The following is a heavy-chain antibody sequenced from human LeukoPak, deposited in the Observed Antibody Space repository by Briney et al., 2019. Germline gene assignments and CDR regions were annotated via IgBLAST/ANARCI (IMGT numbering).Heavy chain of an antibody. D-gene: IGHD5-18*01. Sequence: GGSLRLSCAASGLTFSSYSMNWVRQAPGKGLEWVSSISSSSSYIYYADSVKGRFTISRDNAKNSLYLQMNSLRAEDTAVYYCALSAAMVPYYFDYWGQGTLVTVSS. J-gene: IGHJ4*02. V-gene: IGHV3-21*01. CDR1: GLTFSSYS. CDR2: ISSSSSYI. CDR3: ALSAAMVPYYFDY.